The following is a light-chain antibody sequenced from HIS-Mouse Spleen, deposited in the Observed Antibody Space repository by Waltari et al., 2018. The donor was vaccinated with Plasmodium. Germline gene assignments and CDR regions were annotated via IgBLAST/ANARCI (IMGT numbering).Light chain of an antibody. CDR3: QQYNNWSFT. CDR2: RVS. V-gene: IGKV2-28*01. CDR1: QSLLHSNGYTY. J-gene: IGKJ3*01. Sequence: DIVMTQTPPSLPVNPGEPASISCRSSQSLLHSNGYTYLHWYLQKPGQSPQLLIYRVSNHLSGVPDRFSGSGSGTEFTLTISSLQSEDFAVYYCQQYNNWSFTFGPGTKVDIK.